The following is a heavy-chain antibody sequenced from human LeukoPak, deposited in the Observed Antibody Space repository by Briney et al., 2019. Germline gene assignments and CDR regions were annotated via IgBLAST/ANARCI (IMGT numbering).Heavy chain of an antibody. V-gene: IGHV4-59*01. CDR2: IYYSGTT. J-gene: IGHJ2*01. D-gene: IGHD6-13*01. CDR3: ARVYYSRSYDYWYFDL. Sequence: SETLSLTCTVSGGSISSYYWNWIRQPPGKGLEWIGYIYYSGTTNYNPSLKSRVSMSVDTSKNQFSLKLSSVTAADTAVYYCARVYYSRSYDYWYFDLWGRGTLVTVSS. CDR1: GGSISSYY.